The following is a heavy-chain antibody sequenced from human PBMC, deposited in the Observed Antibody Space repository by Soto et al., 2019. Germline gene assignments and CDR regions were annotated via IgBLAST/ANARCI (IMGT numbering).Heavy chain of an antibody. V-gene: IGHV2-5*02. D-gene: IGHD3-3*02. J-gene: IGHJ6*02. Sequence: QITLKESGPTLVKPTQTLTLTCTFSGFSLSTSGVGVGWIRQPPGKALEWLALIYWDDDKRYSPSLKSRLIXTXDXXKNQVVPTMTNMDPADTATYYCAHGSTFHHHAMDVWGQGTTVTVSS. CDR2: IYWDDDK. CDR3: AHGSTFHHHAMDV. CDR1: GFSLSTSGVG.